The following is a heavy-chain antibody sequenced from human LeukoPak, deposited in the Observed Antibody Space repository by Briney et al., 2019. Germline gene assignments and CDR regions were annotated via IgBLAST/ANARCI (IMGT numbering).Heavy chain of an antibody. V-gene: IGHV3-30*04. CDR1: GFTFNTYA. D-gene: IGHD5-18*01. Sequence: GGSLRLSCAASGFTFNTYAMHWVRQAPGKGLEWVAVISFDGSNKYYADSVKGRFTISRDNSKNTMYMKMNSLRAEDTAVYYCAGESGYSYGRFDYWGQGTLVTVSS. J-gene: IGHJ4*02. CDR3: AGESGYSYGRFDY. CDR2: ISFDGSNK.